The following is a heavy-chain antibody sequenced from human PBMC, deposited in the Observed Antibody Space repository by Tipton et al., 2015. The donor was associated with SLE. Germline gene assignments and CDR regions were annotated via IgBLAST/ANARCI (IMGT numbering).Heavy chain of an antibody. V-gene: IGHV4-4*07. CDR1: GGSISSYY. Sequence: TLSLTCTVSGGSISSYYWSWIRQPAGKGLEWIGRIYTNGATNFNPSLKSRVTMSVDTSNNQVFLTLSSVTAADTAVYYCARDKAMISVSYGMDVWGQGATVTVSS. D-gene: IGHD3-22*01. J-gene: IGHJ6*02. CDR2: IYTNGAT. CDR3: ARDKAMISVSYGMDV.